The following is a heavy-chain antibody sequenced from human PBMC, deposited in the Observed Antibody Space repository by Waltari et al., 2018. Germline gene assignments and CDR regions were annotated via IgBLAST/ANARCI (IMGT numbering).Heavy chain of an antibody. V-gene: IGHV3-7*01. J-gene: IGHJ4*02. Sequence: EVQLVESGGGLVQPGGSLRLSCAASGLTFSRFWMTWVRQAPGKGREWVANINEEGSEKHYVDSVKGRFTISRDNAKNSLFLQMNSLRADDTAVYYCASGGHVDYCGQGTLVTVSS. CDR3: ASGGHVDY. CDR2: INEEGSEK. CDR1: GLTFSRFW.